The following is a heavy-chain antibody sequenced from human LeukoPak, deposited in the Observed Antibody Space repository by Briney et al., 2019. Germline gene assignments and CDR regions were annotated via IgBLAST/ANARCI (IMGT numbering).Heavy chain of an antibody. CDR2: IKSKTDGGTT. J-gene: IGHJ6*02. D-gene: IGHD4-23*01. CDR1: GFTFSNAW. CDR3: ARSASGGNFLDLVVYYYGMDV. Sequence: PGGSLRLSCAASGFTFSNAWMSWVRQAPGKGLEWVGRIKSKTDGGTTDYAAPVKGRFTISRDNYKNTLYLRMSSLRAEDTAVYYCARSASGGNFLDLVVYYYGMDVWGQGTTVTVSS. V-gene: IGHV3-15*01.